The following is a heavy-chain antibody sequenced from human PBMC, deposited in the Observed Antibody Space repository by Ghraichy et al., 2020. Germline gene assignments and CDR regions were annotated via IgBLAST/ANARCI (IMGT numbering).Heavy chain of an antibody. CDR3: AKDPYDSSGYYQAY. J-gene: IGHJ4*02. V-gene: IGHV3-23*01. D-gene: IGHD3-22*01. Sequence: GGSLRLSCAASGFTFSSYAVPWVRQAPGKGLEWVSAISGSGGNTYYADSVKGRFTISRDNSKNTLSLQMNSLRAEDTAVYYCAKDPYDSSGYYQAYWGQGTLVTVSS. CDR2: ISGSGGNT. CDR1: GFTFSSYA.